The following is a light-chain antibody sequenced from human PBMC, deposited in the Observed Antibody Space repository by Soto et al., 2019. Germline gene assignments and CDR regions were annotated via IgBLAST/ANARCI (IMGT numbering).Light chain of an antibody. CDR1: QAISSN. J-gene: IGKJ1*01. V-gene: IGKV3-15*01. CDR2: GAS. CDR3: QHWHTGPPRT. Sequence: IVMTQSPATLSASPGEIATLSCRSSQAISSNLAWYQQRPGQPPRLLIHGASTRETGITARFCGSGAGTDGTLSSSSVQSEDHAVYCGQHWHTGPPRTVGRGTKLEL.